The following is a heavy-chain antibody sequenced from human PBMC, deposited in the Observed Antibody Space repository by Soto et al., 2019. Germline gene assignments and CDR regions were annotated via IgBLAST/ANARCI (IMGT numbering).Heavy chain of an antibody. CDR3: ARSSGSYYSYYGMDV. Sequence: GESLKISCKGSGYSFTSYWIGWVRQMPGKGLEWMGIIYPGDSDTRYSPSFQGQVTLSADKSITTAYLQWSSLKASDTAMYYCARSSGSYYSYYGMDVWGQGTTVTV. V-gene: IGHV5-51*01. J-gene: IGHJ6*02. CDR1: GYSFTSYW. CDR2: IYPGDSDT. D-gene: IGHD1-26*01.